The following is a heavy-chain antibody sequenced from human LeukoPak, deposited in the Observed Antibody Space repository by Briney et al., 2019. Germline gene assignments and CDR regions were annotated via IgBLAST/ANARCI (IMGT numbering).Heavy chain of an antibody. J-gene: IGHJ6*02. CDR2: IKLNRGGT. CDR3: AREAVDSIGWYNYYYGMGV. D-gene: IGHD6-19*01. CDR1: GYTFTGYY. Sequence: ASLKVSCKASGYTFTGYYTHWVRQAPQQRLERMGWIKLNRGGTNYAQKFQGRVTMTSDTSISTAYMELRRLRSNDTAVYYCAREAVDSIGWYNYYYGMGVWGQGTTVTVSS. V-gene: IGHV1-2*02.